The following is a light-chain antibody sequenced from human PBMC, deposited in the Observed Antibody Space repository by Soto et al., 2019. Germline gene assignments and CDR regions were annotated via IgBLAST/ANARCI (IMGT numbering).Light chain of an antibody. CDR3: QQYGRSPWT. V-gene: IGKV3-15*01. CDR2: DAS. CDR1: QSVSSN. Sequence: EIVLTHSPATLSVSPCESATLSSRASQSVSSNLAWHQQKPGQAPRILMYDASTRATGISARFSGSGSGTEFTLTVSSLQSEDFAVYYCQQYGRSPWTFGQGTKVDIK. J-gene: IGKJ1*01.